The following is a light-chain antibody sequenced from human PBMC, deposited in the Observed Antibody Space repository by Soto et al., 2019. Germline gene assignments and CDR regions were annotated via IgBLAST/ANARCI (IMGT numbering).Light chain of an antibody. CDR2: GAS. CDR3: QHFNSYPWT. CDR1: QSVRSNF. Sequence: EIVLTQSPGTLSLSPGARAPLSCRASQSVRSNFLAWYQQKPGQAPRLLIYGASNRATGIPDRFSGSGSGTEFTLTISSLQPDDFATYYCQHFNSYPWTFGQGTKVDIK. V-gene: IGKV3-20*01. J-gene: IGKJ1*01.